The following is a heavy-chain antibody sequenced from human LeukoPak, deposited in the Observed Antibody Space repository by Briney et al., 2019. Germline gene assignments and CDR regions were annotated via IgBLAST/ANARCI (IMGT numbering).Heavy chain of an antibody. Sequence: PGRSLRLSCAASGLSFNSCGMHWAGQAQGKGLEGVAVISSDGSNKYYADSVKGRFTISRDNSKNTLSLQMNSLRTEDTAVFYCAKGSGGSGSFYNHFDCWGQGTLVTVSS. CDR2: ISSDGSNK. J-gene: IGHJ4*02. CDR1: GLSFNSCG. CDR3: AKGSGGSGSFYNHFDC. D-gene: IGHD3-10*01. V-gene: IGHV3-30*18.